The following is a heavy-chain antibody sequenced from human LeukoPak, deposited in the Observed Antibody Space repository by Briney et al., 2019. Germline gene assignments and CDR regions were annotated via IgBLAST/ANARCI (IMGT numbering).Heavy chain of an antibody. V-gene: IGHV1-18*01. Sequence: GASVKVSCKASGYTFTSYGISWVRQAPGQGLEWMGWISAYNGNTNYAQKLQGRVTMTTDTSTSTAYMELRSLRSDDTAVYYCARGVGRTGDRTKTLFDYWGQGTLVPVSS. CDR2: ISAYNGNT. CDR1: GYTFTSYG. CDR3: ARGVGRTGDRTKTLFDY. D-gene: IGHD7-27*01. J-gene: IGHJ4*02.